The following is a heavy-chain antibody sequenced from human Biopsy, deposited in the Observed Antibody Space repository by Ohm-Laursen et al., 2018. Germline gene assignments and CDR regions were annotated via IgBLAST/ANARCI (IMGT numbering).Heavy chain of an antibody. J-gene: IGHJ4*02. Sequence: GTLSLTCPVFGKTFSDYQWSWIRQPPGKGLEWIGQINQAGTTNYNPSLKSRVSISADASKYEFSPRLTSVTAADTAVYLCGNEVHGRDYWGLGAQVTVSS. CDR2: INQAGTT. CDR1: GKTFSDYQ. V-gene: IGHV4-34*08. CDR3: GNEVHGRDY. D-gene: IGHD2-15*01.